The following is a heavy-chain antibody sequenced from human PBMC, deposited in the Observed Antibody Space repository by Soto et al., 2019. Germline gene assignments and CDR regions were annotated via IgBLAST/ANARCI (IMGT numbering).Heavy chain of an antibody. J-gene: IGHJ3*02. Sequence: ASVKVSCKASGYAFTTYGISWVRQAPGQGLEWMGWISAYNGKRDYAQKVQDRVTLTIDTLTSTAFTELRSLRSDDTAVYYCARDLEPGYNYAVESFDIWGRGTMVTVSS. CDR1: GYAFTTYG. V-gene: IGHV1-18*01. D-gene: IGHD5-18*01. CDR3: ARDLEPGYNYAVESFDI. CDR2: ISAYNGKR.